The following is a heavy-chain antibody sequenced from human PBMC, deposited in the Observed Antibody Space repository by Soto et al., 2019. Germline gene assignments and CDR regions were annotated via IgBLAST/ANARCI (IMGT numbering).Heavy chain of an antibody. D-gene: IGHD2-8*02. Sequence: PSETLSLTCTVSGGSISSSDDYYWSWIRQPPGKGLEWIGYIYYSGSTNYNPSLKSRVTISVDTSKNQFSLKLTSVTAADTAVYYCARDKITGLFDYWGQGTLVTVSS. CDR3: ARDKITGLFDY. CDR2: IYYSGST. J-gene: IGHJ4*02. V-gene: IGHV4-30-4*01. CDR1: GGSISSSDDYY.